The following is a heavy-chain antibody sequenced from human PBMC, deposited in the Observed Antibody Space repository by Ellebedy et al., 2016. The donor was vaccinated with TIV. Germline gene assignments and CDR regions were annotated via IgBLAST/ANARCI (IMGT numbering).Heavy chain of an antibody. D-gene: IGHD6-13*01. CDR3: ARDSNMVYNSVWYDVFDI. J-gene: IGHJ3*02. V-gene: IGHV4-38-2*02. Sequence: MPSETLSLTCSVSGSSISSGYYWVWLRQPPGRGLEWIGSMYHSGSTYYSPSLKSRVTISVDTSKNQLSLRLSSVTAADTAVYYCARDSNMVYNSVWYDVFDIWGQGTMVTVSS. CDR1: GSSISSGYY. CDR2: MYHSGST.